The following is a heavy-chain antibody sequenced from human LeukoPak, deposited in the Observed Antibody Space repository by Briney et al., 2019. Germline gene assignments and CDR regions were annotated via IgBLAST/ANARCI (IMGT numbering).Heavy chain of an antibody. CDR3: ARDTGRTGTTFDY. CDR2: IYYSGST. D-gene: IGHD1-1*01. J-gene: IGHJ4*02. Sequence: PPETLSLTCTVSGGSISSSSYYWGWIRQPPGKGLEWIGSIYYSGSTYYNPSLKSRVTISVDTSKNQFSLKLSSVTAADTAVYYCARDTGRTGTTFDYWGQGTLVTVSS. CDR1: GGSISSSSYY. V-gene: IGHV4-39*07.